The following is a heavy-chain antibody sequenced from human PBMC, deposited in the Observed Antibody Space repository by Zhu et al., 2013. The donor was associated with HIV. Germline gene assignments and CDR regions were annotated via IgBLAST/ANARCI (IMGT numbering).Heavy chain of an antibody. Sequence: VQLVESGGGLIQPGGSLRLSCAASGFTVSSNYMSWVRQAPGKGLEWVSVIYSGGSTYYADSVKGRFTISRDNFKNTLDLQMSSLRDEDTAVYYCAKEKAQAVVVSNILQRTLDFWGQGTLVTVSS. CDR3: AKEKAQAVVVSNILQRTLDF. CDR1: GFTVSSNY. J-gene: IGHJ4*02. CDR2: IYSGGST. V-gene: IGHV3-66*03. D-gene: IGHD2-15*01.